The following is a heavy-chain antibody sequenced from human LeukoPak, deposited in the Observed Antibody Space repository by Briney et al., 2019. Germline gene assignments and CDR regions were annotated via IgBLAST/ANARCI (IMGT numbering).Heavy chain of an antibody. Sequence: GESLQISCKGSGYSFTSYWIGWVRQMPGKGLEWMGIIYPGDSDTRYSPSFQGQVTISADKSISTAYLQWSSLKASDTAMYYCASSMVDSNYYFDYWGQGTLVTVSS. J-gene: IGHJ4*02. CDR3: ASSMVDSNYYFDY. CDR2: IYPGDSDT. D-gene: IGHD4-11*01. CDR1: GYSFTSYW. V-gene: IGHV5-51*01.